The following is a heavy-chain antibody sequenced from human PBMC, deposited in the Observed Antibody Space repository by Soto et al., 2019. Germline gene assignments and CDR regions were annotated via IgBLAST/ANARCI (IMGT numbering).Heavy chain of an antibody. CDR1: GFSFSNYA. CDR3: AKAKGSFDLTGPDQ. CDR2: FGVDYVT. V-gene: IGHV3-23*01. D-gene: IGHD3-10*01. J-gene: IGHJ4*02. Sequence: EVQLLESGGGLIQPGGSLRLSCATFGFSFSNYAMSWVRQAPGMGLEWVSGFGVDYVTYYADSGRGRFPISRDNYKNTPYLQMSSRRAEDTALYYCAKAKGSFDLTGPDQWGQGTLVTVSS.